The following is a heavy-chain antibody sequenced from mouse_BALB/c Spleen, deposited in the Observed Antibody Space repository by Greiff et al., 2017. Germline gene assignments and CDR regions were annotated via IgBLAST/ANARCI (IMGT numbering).Heavy chain of an antibody. CDR3: ARSDGNYAGAMDY. Sequence: EVQVVESGAELVKPGASVKLSCTASGFNIKDTYMHWVKQRPEQGLEWIGRIDPANGNTKYDPKFQGKATITADTSSNTAYLQLSSLTSEDTAVYYCARSDGNYAGAMDYWGQGTSVTVSS. V-gene: IGHV14-3*02. CDR2: IDPANGNT. CDR1: GFNIKDTY. D-gene: IGHD2-1*01. J-gene: IGHJ4*01.